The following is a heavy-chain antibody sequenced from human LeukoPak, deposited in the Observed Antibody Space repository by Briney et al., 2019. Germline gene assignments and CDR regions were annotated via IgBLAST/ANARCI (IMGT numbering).Heavy chain of an antibody. D-gene: IGHD3-22*01. CDR3: AREKGKRDYDSSGYYVGVFDI. Sequence: GGSLRLSCAASGFTISTYSMNWVRQAPGKGLEWVSSISSGGSYIYYADSVKGRFTISKDNAKNSLFLQMNSLRAEDTAVYYCAREKGKRDYDSSGYYVGVFDIWGQGTMVTVSS. CDR2: ISSGGSYI. V-gene: IGHV3-21*01. J-gene: IGHJ3*02. CDR1: GFTISTYS.